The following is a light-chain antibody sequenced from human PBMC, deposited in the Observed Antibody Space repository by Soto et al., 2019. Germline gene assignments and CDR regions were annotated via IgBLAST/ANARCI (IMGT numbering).Light chain of an antibody. CDR1: SSDVGGYNY. CDR3: SSYSISTAYL. Sequence: QSALTQPASVSGSPGQSITISCTGTSSDVGGYNYVSWYQQHPGKAPKLMVFEVSNRPSGVSYRFSGSKSGNTASLTISGLQAEDEADYFCSSYSISTAYLFGTGTKV. V-gene: IGLV2-14*01. CDR2: EVS. J-gene: IGLJ1*01.